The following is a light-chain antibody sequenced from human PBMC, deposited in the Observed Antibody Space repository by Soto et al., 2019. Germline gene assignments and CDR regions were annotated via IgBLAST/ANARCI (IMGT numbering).Light chain of an antibody. CDR1: QSVRSNY. J-gene: IGKJ3*01. V-gene: IGKV3-20*01. CDR2: GAS. CDR3: QQYGRSPFT. Sequence: EIVMTQSPGTLSLSPGERAPLSCRARQSVRSNYVAWFHQKPGQAPRLLIYGASSRATGVPDRFSASGSGTDFTLTISSLEPEDFAVYYCQQYGRSPFTFGPGTKVDI.